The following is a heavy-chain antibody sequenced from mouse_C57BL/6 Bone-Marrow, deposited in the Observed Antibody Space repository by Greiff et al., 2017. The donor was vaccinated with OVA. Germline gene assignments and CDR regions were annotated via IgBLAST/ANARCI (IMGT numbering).Heavy chain of an antibody. D-gene: IGHD2-3*01. Sequence: VQLQESGTELVKPGASVKLSCKASGYTFTSYWMHWVKQRPGQGLEWIGNINPSNGGTNYNEKFKSKATLTVDKSSSTAYMQLSSLTSEDSAVYYCARGWLLGAWFAYWGQGTLVTVSA. CDR1: GYTFTSYW. V-gene: IGHV1-53*01. CDR2: INPSNGGT. CDR3: ARGWLLGAWFAY. J-gene: IGHJ3*01.